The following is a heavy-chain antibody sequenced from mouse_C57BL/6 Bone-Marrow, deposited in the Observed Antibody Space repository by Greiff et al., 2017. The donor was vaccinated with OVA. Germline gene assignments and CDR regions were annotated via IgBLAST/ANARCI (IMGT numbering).Heavy chain of an antibody. CDR3: TTYYVYYAIDY. Sequence: EVQLQQSGAELVRPGASVKLSCTASGFNIKDDYMHWVKQRPEQGLEWIGWIDPENGDTEYASKFQGKATITADTSSNTAYLQLSSLTSEDTAVYYCTTYYVYYAIDYWGQGTSVTVSS. CDR2: IDPENGDT. J-gene: IGHJ4*01. V-gene: IGHV14-4*01. CDR1: GFNIKDDY. D-gene: IGHD1-1*01.